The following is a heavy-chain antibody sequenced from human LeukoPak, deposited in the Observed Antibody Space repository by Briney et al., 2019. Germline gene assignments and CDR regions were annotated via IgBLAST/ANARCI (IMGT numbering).Heavy chain of an antibody. D-gene: IGHD3-22*01. CDR2: ISGSGDIT. CDR3: ATDYYDSSGSYTVDY. CDR1: RFTLRSYA. J-gene: IGHJ4*02. Sequence: GGSLRLSCADSRFTLRSYAMSWVRQAPGKGLEWVSVISGSGDITQSADSVKGRFTISRDNSKVTLYLQMNSLRAEDTAVYYCATDYYDSSGSYTVDYWGQGTLVTVSS. V-gene: IGHV3-23*01.